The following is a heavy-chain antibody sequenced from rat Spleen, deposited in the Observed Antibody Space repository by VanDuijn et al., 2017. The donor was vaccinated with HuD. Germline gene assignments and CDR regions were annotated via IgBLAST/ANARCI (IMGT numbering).Heavy chain of an antibody. CDR1: GFSLTNYN. CDR3: ARSDYGGGYVMDA. D-gene: IGHD1-11*01. CDR2: IQNGGST. Sequence: QVQLKESGPGLVQPSQTLSLTCTVAGFSLTNYNVHWVRQPPGKGLEWMGRIQNGGSTDYNSALKSRLSISRDTSKSQVFLKRNGMQTEDTAMYCCARSDYGGGYVMDAWGQGASVTVSS. V-gene: IGHV2-27*01. J-gene: IGHJ4*01.